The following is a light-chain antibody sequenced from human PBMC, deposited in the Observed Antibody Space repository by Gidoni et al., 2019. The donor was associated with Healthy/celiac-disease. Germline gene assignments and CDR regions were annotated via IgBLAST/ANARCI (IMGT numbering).Light chain of an antibody. CDR1: QSLLHSNGYNY. Sequence: LAMTQSPLPPPVIPGEPASISCRSSQSLLHSNGYNYWAGYLQKPGQSPQLLIYYGSYRASGVPDRFSGSGSGTDFTLIISRVEAEDVVVYYCMQALQTPPMYTFGRGTKLEIK. V-gene: IGKV2-28*01. J-gene: IGKJ2*01. CDR3: MQALQTPPMYT. CDR2: YGS.